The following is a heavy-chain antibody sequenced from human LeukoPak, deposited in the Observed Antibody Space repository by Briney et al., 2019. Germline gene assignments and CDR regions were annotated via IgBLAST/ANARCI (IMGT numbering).Heavy chain of an antibody. Sequence: GGSLRLSCTASGFTFGDYAMSWVRQAPGKGLEWVSVIYSGGSTYYADSVKGRFTISRDNSKNTLYLQMNSLRAEDTAVYYCARDRGMYPDYWGQGTLVTVSS. D-gene: IGHD3-10*01. CDR2: IYSGGST. CDR3: ARDRGMYPDY. J-gene: IGHJ4*02. CDR1: GFTFGDYA. V-gene: IGHV3-66*01.